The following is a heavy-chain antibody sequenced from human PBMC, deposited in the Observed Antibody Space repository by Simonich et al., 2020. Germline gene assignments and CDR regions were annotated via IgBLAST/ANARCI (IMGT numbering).Heavy chain of an antibody. D-gene: IGHD2-15*01. Sequence: QVQLVESGGGVVQPGRSLRLSCAASGFTFSSYAMHWVRQAPGKGVRWVAVISDDGSNKYYADSVKGRFTISRDNSKNTLYLQMNSLRAEDTAVYYCAREGLLLDAFDIWGQGTMVTVSS. CDR2: ISDDGSNK. CDR3: AREGLLLDAFDI. J-gene: IGHJ3*02. CDR1: GFTFSSYA. V-gene: IGHV3-30*07.